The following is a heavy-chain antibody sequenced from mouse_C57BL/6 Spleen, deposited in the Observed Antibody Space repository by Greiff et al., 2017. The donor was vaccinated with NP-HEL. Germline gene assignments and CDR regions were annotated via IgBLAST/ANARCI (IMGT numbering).Heavy chain of an antibody. J-gene: IGHJ4*01. Sequence: QVQLKQSGAELVRPGASVTLSCKASGYTFTDYEMHWVKQTPVHGLEWIGAIDPETGGTAYNQKFKGKAILTADKSSSTAYMELRSLTSEDSAVYYCTRPLMDYWGQGTSVTVSS. CDR2: IDPETGGT. CDR1: GYTFTDYE. V-gene: IGHV1-15*01. CDR3: TRPLMDY.